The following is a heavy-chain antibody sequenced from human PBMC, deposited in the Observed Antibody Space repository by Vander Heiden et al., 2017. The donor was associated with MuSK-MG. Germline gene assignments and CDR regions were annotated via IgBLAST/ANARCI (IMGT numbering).Heavy chain of an antibody. Sequence: EVQLVESGGGLVKPGGSFRLSCPPSAFTFSKAWMSWVGQAPGKGLEWVGHIKSKTDGGTTDDAAPVKGRFTISRDDSKNTLYMKMNSLKTEDTAVYYCTTQVKRGDVWGQGTTITVYS. J-gene: IGHJ6*02. CDR2: IKSKTDGGTT. V-gene: IGHV3-15*01. CDR1: AFTFSKAW. CDR3: TTQVKRGDV. D-gene: IGHD3-10*01.